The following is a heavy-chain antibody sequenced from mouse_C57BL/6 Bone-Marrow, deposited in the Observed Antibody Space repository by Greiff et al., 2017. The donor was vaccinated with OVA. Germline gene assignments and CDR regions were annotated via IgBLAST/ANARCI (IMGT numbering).Heavy chain of an antibody. V-gene: IGHV1-52*01. D-gene: IGHD6-1*01. J-gene: IGHJ2*01. CDR1: GYTFTSYW. CDR2: IDPSDSET. Sequence: QVQLQQSGAELVRPGSSVKLSCKASGYTFTSYWMHWVKQRPIQGLEWIGNIDPSDSETHYNQKFKDKATLTVDKSSSTAYMQLSSLTSESSSFYFCARSHLLCFRRGWFAYWGQGPTLTVSS. CDR3: ARSHLLCFRRGWFAY.